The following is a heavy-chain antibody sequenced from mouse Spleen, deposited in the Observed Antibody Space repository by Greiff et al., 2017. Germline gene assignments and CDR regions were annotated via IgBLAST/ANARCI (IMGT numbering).Heavy chain of an antibody. Sequence: EVQLQQSGPELVKPGASVKISCKASGYTFTDYYMNWVKQSHGKSLEWIGDINPNNGGTSYNQKFKGKATLTVDKSSSTAYMELRSLTSEDSAVYYCARRGFPYWGQGTLVTVSA. V-gene: IGHV1-26*01. CDR1: GYTFTDYY. CDR2: INPNNGGT. J-gene: IGHJ3*01. CDR3: ARRGFPY.